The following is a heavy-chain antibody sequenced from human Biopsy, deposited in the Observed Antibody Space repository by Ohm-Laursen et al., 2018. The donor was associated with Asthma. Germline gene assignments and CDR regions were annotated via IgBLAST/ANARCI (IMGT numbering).Heavy chain of an antibody. J-gene: IGHJ6*02. Sequence: SLRLSCAASGFTFSGYSMNWVRQAPGKGLEWVSGISWNSGTIGYADSVKGRFTISRDNAKNSLYLQMNSLGPEDTAVYYCARDMGAGPNQPPSGSGSSHLYGMDVWGQGTTVTVSS. CDR1: GFTFSGYS. CDR3: ARDMGAGPNQPPSGSGSSHLYGMDV. CDR2: ISWNSGTI. D-gene: IGHD3-10*01. V-gene: IGHV3-9*01.